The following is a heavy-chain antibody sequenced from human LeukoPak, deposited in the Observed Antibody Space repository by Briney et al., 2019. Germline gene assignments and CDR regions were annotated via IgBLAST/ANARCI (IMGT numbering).Heavy chain of an antibody. CDR2: IYPGDSDT. CDR3: ARGIAVAGRFDY. V-gene: IGHV5-51*01. CDR1: GYSFTSYW. J-gene: IGHJ4*02. D-gene: IGHD6-19*01. Sequence: PEGSLRLSCKGSGYSFTSYWIGWVRQMPGKGLEWMGIIYPGDSDTRYSPSFQGQVTISADKSISTAYLQWSSLKASDTAMYYYARGIAVAGRFDYWGQGTLVTVSS.